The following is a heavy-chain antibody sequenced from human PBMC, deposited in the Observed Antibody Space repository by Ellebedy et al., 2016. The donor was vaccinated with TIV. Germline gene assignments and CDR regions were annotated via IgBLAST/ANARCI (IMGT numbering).Heavy chain of an antibody. CDR3: ARDQLNYQDYYDSSGYRAFDI. CDR1: GGTFSSYA. CDR2: IIPIFGTA. Sequence: SVKVSXKASGGTFSSYAISWVRQAPGQGLEWMGGIIPIFGTANYAQKFQGRVTITADESTSTAYMELRSLRSEDTAVYYCARDQLNYQDYYDSSGYRAFDIWGQGTMVTVSS. V-gene: IGHV1-69*13. J-gene: IGHJ3*02. D-gene: IGHD3-22*01.